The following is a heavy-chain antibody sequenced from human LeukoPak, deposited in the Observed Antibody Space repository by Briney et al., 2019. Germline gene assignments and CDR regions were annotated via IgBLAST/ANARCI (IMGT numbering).Heavy chain of an antibody. J-gene: IGHJ3*02. CDR3: ARYARRRSNALDI. Sequence: SLKLSCKASGYTFTDYYIRWVRHTPGQGRGWMGMINPSGGSTSYAQKLQGRVTMTRDTSTSTIYMERSSLSSENTACYYLARYARRRSNALDIWGRGKMVTVSS. CDR2: INPSGGST. V-gene: IGHV1-46*01. CDR1: GYTFTDYY.